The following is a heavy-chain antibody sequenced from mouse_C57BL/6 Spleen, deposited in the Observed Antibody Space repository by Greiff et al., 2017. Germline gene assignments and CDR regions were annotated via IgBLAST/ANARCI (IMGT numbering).Heavy chain of an antibody. V-gene: IGHV5-17*01. CDR1: GFTFSDYG. J-gene: IGHJ2*01. CDR3: ARPGYYGSPVLYYFGY. CDR2: ISSGSSTI. D-gene: IGHD1-1*01. Sequence: EVQLVESGGGLVKPGGSLKLSCAASGFTFSDYGMHWVRQAPEKGLEWVAYISSGSSTIYYADTVKGRFTISRYNAKNTLSLQMTSLRSEDTAMYYCARPGYYGSPVLYYFGYWGQGTTLTVAS.